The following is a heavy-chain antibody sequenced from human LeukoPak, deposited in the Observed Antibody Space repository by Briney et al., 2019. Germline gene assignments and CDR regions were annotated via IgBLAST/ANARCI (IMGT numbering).Heavy chain of an antibody. CDR3: ARSGRQRGGWFNSNWFDP. D-gene: IGHD6-19*01. Sequence: SETLSLTCAVYGGSFSGYYWSWIRQPPGKGLEWIGEINHSGSTNYNPSLKSRVTISVDTSKNQFSLKLSSVTAADTAVYYCARSGRQRGGWFNSNWFDPWGQGTLVTVSS. J-gene: IGHJ5*02. CDR2: INHSGST. CDR1: GGSFSGYY. V-gene: IGHV4-34*01.